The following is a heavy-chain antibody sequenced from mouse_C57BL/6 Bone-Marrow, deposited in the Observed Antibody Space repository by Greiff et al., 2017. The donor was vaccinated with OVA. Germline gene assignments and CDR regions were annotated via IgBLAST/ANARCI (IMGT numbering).Heavy chain of an antibody. CDR3: ARQGRGYDEGRFAY. J-gene: IGHJ3*01. V-gene: IGHV5-6*01. D-gene: IGHD2-2*01. CDR2: ISSGGSYT. CDR1: GFTFSSYG. Sequence: LVESGGDLVKPGGSLKLSCAASGFTFSSYGMSWVRQTPDKRLEWVATISSGGSYTYYPDSVKGRFTISRDNAKNTLYLQMSSLKSEDTAMYYCARQGRGYDEGRFAYWGQGTLVTVSA.